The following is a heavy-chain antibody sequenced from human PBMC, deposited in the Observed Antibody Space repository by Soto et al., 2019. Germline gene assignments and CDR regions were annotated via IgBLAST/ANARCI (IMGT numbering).Heavy chain of an antibody. V-gene: IGHV1-18*01. Sequence: GASVKVSCKASGYTFTTYGISWVRQAPGQGLEWLGWINTHNGNTNYAQNLQGRVIMTADTSTSTAYMELRGLRSDDTAIYYCTREGSAPYYYYGMDAWGQGTTVTVSS. CDR1: GYTFTTYG. D-gene: IGHD3-10*01. CDR2: INTHNGNT. J-gene: IGHJ6*02. CDR3: TREGSAPYYYYGMDA.